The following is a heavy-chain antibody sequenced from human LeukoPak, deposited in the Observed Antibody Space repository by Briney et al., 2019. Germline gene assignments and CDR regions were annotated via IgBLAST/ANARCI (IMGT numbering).Heavy chain of an antibody. CDR3: ARGRVPAATYYYYYMDV. Sequence: ASVKVSCKASGYTFTSYDINWVRQATGQGLEWMGWMNPNSGNTGYAQKFQGRVTITRNTSISTAYMELSSLRSEDTAVYYCARGRVPAATYYYYYMDVWGKGTTVTVSS. CDR1: GYTFTSYD. D-gene: IGHD2-2*01. V-gene: IGHV1-8*03. CDR2: MNPNSGNT. J-gene: IGHJ6*03.